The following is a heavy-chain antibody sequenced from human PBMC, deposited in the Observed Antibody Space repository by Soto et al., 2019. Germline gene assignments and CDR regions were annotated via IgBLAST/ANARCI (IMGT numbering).Heavy chain of an antibody. Sequence: PSETLSLTCTVSGGSISNSNYYWGWIRQSPGKGLEWIGNFYYSGTTYYNPSLESRVTISGDTSKNQFSLKLNSVTAADTAVYYCARTFTTFIGVAFDHWGQGTLVTVSS. J-gene: IGHJ4*02. CDR3: ARTFTTFIGVAFDH. D-gene: IGHD3-22*01. V-gene: IGHV4-39*01. CDR2: FYYSGTT. CDR1: GGSISNSNYY.